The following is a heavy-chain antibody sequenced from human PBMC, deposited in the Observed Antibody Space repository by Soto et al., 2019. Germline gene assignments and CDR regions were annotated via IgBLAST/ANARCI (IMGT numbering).Heavy chain of an antibody. J-gene: IGHJ4*02. CDR1: GYTFAGYY. CDR3: ARREQSLENFDF. D-gene: IGHD6-19*01. Sequence: ASVKVSCKTSGYTFAGYYIHWIRQAPGQGLEWMGWINPNSGDSNYSQEFQGRVTMTSDTSITTAYMQVTRLRSDDTAVYYCARREQSLENFDFWGQGTLVTVSS. CDR2: INPNSGDS. V-gene: IGHV1-2*02.